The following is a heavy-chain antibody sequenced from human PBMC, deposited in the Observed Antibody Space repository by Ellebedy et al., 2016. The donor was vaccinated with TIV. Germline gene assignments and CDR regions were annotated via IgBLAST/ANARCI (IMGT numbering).Heavy chain of an antibody. CDR3: ARGDRSSARIYY. Sequence: MPSETLSLTCTVSGGSISSYYWSWIRQPPGKGLEWIGYIYASGSTYYNPSLKSRVTISVDTSKNQFSLRLSSVTAADPAVYFCARGDRSSARIYYWGQGVLVTVSS. V-gene: IGHV4-4*09. CDR1: GGSISSYY. D-gene: IGHD6-6*01. J-gene: IGHJ4*02. CDR2: IYASGST.